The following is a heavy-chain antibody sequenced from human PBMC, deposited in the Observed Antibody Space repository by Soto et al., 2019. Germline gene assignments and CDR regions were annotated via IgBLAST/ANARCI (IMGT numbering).Heavy chain of an antibody. V-gene: IGHV4-4*02. J-gene: IGHJ4*02. CDR1: GGSISTNW. CDR2: IYHSGTT. CDR3: ARHISVPRTRGFAY. Sequence: QVQLQESGPGLVKPSGTLSLTCAVSGGSISTNWWSWVRQPPGKGLEWIGEIYHSGTTNYNPSLRSRVTISIDKSKNQLSLDMPSVTAADTAVYYCARHISVPRTRGFAYWGQGTLVTVSS. D-gene: IGHD2-21*01.